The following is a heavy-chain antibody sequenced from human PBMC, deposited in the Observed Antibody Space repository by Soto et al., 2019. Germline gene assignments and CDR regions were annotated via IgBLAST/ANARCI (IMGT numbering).Heavy chain of an antibody. CDR2: IYPGDSDT. V-gene: IGHV5-51*01. CDR3: ARHSLATQPGDY. J-gene: IGHJ4*02. D-gene: IGHD5-12*01. Sequence: GESLKISCKASGYSFSTYWIAWVRQRPGKGLDWMGIIYPGDSDTRYSPSFQGQVTISVDNSIDNAYLEWTTLRASDSAMYYCARHSLATQPGDYWGQGTRVTVSS. CDR1: GYSFSTYW.